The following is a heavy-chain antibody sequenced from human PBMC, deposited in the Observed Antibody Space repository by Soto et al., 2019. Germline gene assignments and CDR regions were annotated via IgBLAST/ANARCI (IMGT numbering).Heavy chain of an antibody. J-gene: IGHJ3*02. CDR1: GGSISSSS. Sequence: PSETLSLTCTVSGGSISSSSWNWIRRAPGKRLEWIGCIFYTGSTNFNPSLESRVAMSLDTSKNQLSLRLSSVTAADTAVYYCARAVYCSGGSCYSPDAFDIWGQGTMVTVSS. CDR2: IFYTGST. D-gene: IGHD2-15*01. V-gene: IGHV4-59*08. CDR3: ARAVYCSGGSCYSPDAFDI.